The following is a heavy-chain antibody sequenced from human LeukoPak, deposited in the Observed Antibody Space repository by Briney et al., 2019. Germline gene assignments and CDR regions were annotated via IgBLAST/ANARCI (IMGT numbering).Heavy chain of an antibody. Sequence: PGGSLRLSCAASGFNFRGYAMSWVRQAPGKGLEWVSGISGSGARAHYAESVRGRFTISRDSSQNTLHLEMNSLRAEDTAAYYCAKEVVLGESNYFYYGMDVWGQGTTVTVSS. V-gene: IGHV3-23*01. J-gene: IGHJ6*02. CDR1: GFNFRGYA. CDR2: ISGSGARA. CDR3: AKEVVLGESNYFYYGMDV. D-gene: IGHD1-26*01.